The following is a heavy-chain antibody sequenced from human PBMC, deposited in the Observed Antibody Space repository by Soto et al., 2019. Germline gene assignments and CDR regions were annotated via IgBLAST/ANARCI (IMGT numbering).Heavy chain of an antibody. CDR1: GDSVSSNTAS. D-gene: IGHD5-12*01. V-gene: IGHV6-1*01. J-gene: IGHJ5*02. CDR3: AKGDNLGPKTGYAFDP. Sequence: SQTLSLTCAISGDSVSSNTASWNWIRQSPSRGLEWLGRTYFRSKWYNDYAVYVKSRIIINPDTSNNQFSLQLNSVTPEDTAVYFCAKGDNLGPKTGYAFDPWGQGIMVTFSS. CDR2: TYFRSKWYN.